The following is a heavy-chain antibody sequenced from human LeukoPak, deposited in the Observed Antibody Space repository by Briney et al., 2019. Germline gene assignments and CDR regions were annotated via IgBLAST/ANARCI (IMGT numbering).Heavy chain of an antibody. CDR3: ARAYYYDSSEFDY. J-gene: IGHJ4*02. CDR2: IYYSGST. CDR1: GGSISSGDYY. V-gene: IGHV4-30-4*01. Sequence: RTSETLSLTCTVSGGSISSGDYYWSWIRQPPGKGLEWIGYIYYSGSTYYNPSLKSRVTISVDTSNNQFSLKLSSVTAADTAVYYCARAYYYDSSEFDYWGQGTLVTVSS. D-gene: IGHD3-22*01.